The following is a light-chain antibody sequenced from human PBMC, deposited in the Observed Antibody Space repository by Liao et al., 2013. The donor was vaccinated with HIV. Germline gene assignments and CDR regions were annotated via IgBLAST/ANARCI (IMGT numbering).Light chain of an antibody. CDR3: QSADSSGSYRV. CDR2: TDS. Sequence: SYELKQPPSVSXSPGQTARITCSGDALPKQYAYWYQQKPGQAPVLVIYTDSERPSGIPERFSGSSSGTTVTLTISGVQAEDEADYYCQSADSSGSYRVFGGGTKLTVL. V-gene: IGLV3-25*03. CDR1: ALPKQY. J-gene: IGLJ3*02.